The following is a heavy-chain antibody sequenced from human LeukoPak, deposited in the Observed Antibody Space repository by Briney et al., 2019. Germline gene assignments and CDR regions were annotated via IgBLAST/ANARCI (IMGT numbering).Heavy chain of an antibody. J-gene: IGHJ4*02. CDR2: INQDGSKE. CDR3: AKRGVVIRVILVGFHKEAYYFDS. D-gene: IGHD3-22*01. CDR1: GFIFSNYW. V-gene: IGHV3-7*03. Sequence: GGSLRLSCTASGFIFSNYWMTWVRQAPGKGLEWVAQINQDGSKEYYIDSVKARFSISRDNARNSLSLQMNSLRAEDTAVYFCAKRGVVIRVILVGFHKEAYYFDSWGQGALVTVSS.